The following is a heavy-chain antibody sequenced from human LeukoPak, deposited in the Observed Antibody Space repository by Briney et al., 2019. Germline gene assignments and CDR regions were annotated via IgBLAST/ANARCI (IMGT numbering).Heavy chain of an antibody. V-gene: IGHV1-2*02. CDR3: ARDYGDYGVLFFDY. D-gene: IGHD4-17*01. CDR2: INPNSGGT. J-gene: IGHJ4*02. CDR1: GYTFTGYY. Sequence: GASVKVSCKASGYTFTGYYMHWVRQAPGQGLEWMGWINPNSGGTNYAQKFQGRVTMTRDTSISTAYMELSRLRSDDTAVYYCARDYGDYGVLFFDYWGQGTLVTVSS.